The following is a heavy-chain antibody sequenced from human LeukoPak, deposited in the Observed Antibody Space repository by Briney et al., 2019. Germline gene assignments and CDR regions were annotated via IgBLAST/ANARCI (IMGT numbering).Heavy chain of an antibody. CDR1: GYTLTELS. V-gene: IGHV1-24*01. Sequence: ASVKVSCKVSGYTLTELSMHWVRQAPGKGLEWMGGFDPEDGETIYAQKFQGRVTMTEDTSTDTAYMELSSLRSEDTAVYYCATWIEPNQYYYGSGSYNNWFDPWGQGTLVTVSS. CDR2: FDPEDGET. D-gene: IGHD3-10*01. CDR3: ATWIEPNQYYYGSGSYNNWFDP. J-gene: IGHJ5*02.